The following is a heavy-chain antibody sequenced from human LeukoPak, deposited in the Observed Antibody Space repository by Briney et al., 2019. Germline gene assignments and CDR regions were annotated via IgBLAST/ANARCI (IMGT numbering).Heavy chain of an antibody. CDR3: AGLTVTTRMDV. CDR1: GFTFRSYW. Sequence: GGSLRLSCAASGFTFRSYWMRWVRQAPGKGLVWVSRISSDGSSTTYADSVKGRFTISRDNAKNTLYLQMNSLRAEDTAVYYCAGLTVTTRMDVWGQGTTVTVSS. D-gene: IGHD4-17*01. V-gene: IGHV3-74*01. CDR2: ISSDGSST. J-gene: IGHJ6*02.